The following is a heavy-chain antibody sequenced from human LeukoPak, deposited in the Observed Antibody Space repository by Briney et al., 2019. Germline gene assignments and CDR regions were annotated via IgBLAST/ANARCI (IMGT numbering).Heavy chain of an antibody. Sequence: GGSLRLSCAASGFTFSSYAMSWVRQAPGKGLEWVSAISDSGGRRFYADSVKGRFTISRDNSKNTLYLQINSLRAEDTAVYYCAKDSYDTSIWGQGTLVTVSA. CDR1: GFTFSSYA. D-gene: IGHD3-22*01. J-gene: IGHJ4*02. CDR3: AKDSYDTSI. CDR2: ISDSGGRR. V-gene: IGHV3-23*01.